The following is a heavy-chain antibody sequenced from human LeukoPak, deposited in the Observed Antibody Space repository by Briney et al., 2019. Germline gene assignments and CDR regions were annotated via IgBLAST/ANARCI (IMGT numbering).Heavy chain of an antibody. Sequence: GASVKVSCKASGYTFTSYGISWVRQAPGQGLEWMGWISAYDGNTKYAQKFQGRVTTTTDTSTSTAYMELRTLRSDDTAVYYCAREYYYDSSGYYDYWGQGTLVTVSS. CDR3: AREYYYDSSGYYDY. V-gene: IGHV1-18*01. D-gene: IGHD3-22*01. CDR2: ISAYDGNT. CDR1: GYTFTSYG. J-gene: IGHJ4*02.